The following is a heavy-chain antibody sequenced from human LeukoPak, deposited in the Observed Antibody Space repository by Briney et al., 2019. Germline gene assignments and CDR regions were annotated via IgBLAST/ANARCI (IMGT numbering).Heavy chain of an antibody. CDR2: IIPIFGTA. CDR3: ASSEAQAVHPLYYYYYYMDV. V-gene: IGHV1-69*05. J-gene: IGHJ6*03. D-gene: IGHD6-19*01. Sequence: ASVKVSCKASGGTFSSYAISWVRQAPGQGLEWMGGIIPIFGTANYAQKFQGRVTITTDESTSTAYMELSSLRSEDTAVHYCASSEAQAVHPLYYYYYYMDVWGKGTTVTVSS. CDR1: GGTFSSYA.